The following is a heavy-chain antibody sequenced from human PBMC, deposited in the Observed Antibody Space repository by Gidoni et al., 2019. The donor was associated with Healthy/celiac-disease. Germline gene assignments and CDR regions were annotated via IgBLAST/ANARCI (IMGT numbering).Heavy chain of an antibody. Sequence: EVQLVESGGGLVKPGGSRRLSCAAPGVTLSNAGRSWVRQAPGKGREWVGRIKSKTDGGTTDYAAPVKGRFTISRDDSKNTLYLQMNSLKTEDTAVYYCTTDAYYYDSSGSSYFDYWGQGTLVTVSS. CDR2: IKSKTDGGTT. J-gene: IGHJ4*02. V-gene: IGHV3-15*01. CDR1: GVTLSNAG. D-gene: IGHD3-22*01. CDR3: TTDAYYYDSSGSSYFDY.